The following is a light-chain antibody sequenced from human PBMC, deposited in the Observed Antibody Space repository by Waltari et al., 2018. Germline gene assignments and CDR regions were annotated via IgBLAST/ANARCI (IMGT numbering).Light chain of an antibody. CDR2: WAS. V-gene: IGKV4-1*01. CDR3: QQYFTSPSLT. Sequence: DIVMTQSPDTLTVSLGERATINCKTSHSVLYTSNNKNYLGWYQQKPGQPPKLLIYWASTRDSGVPDRFIGSGSGTDFTLTINSLQAEDVAVYYCQQYFTSPSLTFGGGTKVEI. CDR1: HSVLYTSNNKNY. J-gene: IGKJ4*01.